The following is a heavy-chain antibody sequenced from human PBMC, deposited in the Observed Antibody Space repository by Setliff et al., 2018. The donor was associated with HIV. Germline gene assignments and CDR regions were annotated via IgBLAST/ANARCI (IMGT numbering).Heavy chain of an antibody. CDR2: IFYNGNM. V-gene: IGHV4-39*02. CDR1: GGSIRSSSYY. Sequence: SETLSLTCTVSGGSIRSSSYYWGWIRQPPGKGLEWIGSIFYNGNMYYNPSLKSRVAIFVDTSKNQFSLRLRSVPAADTSVYYCARDYRKGFDIWGQGTLVTVSS. J-gene: IGHJ3*02. CDR3: ARDYRKGFDI. D-gene: IGHD1-26*01.